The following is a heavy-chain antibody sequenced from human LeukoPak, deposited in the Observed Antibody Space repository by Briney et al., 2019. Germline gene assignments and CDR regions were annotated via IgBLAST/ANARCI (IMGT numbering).Heavy chain of an antibody. CDR3: AKDLGYCSSTSCVDY. J-gene: IGHJ4*02. Sequence: PGGSLRLSCAASGFTFSSYAMSWVRQAPGKGLEWVSAISGSGGSTYYADSVKGRFTISRDNSKNTLYLQMNSLRAEDTAIYYCAKDLGYCSSTSCVDYWGQGTLVTVS. V-gene: IGHV3-23*01. D-gene: IGHD2-2*01. CDR1: GFTFSSYA. CDR2: ISGSGGST.